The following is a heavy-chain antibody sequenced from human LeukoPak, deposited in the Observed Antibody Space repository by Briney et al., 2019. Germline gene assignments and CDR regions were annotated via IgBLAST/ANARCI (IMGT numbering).Heavy chain of an antibody. Sequence: GGSLRLSCAASGFTFSSYAMSWVRQAPGKGLEWVSAISGSGGSTYYADSVKGRFTNSRDNSKNTLYLQMNSLRAEDTAVYYCAKDRWNIVATIPDYWGQGTLVTVSS. D-gene: IGHD5-12*01. V-gene: IGHV3-23*01. CDR2: ISGSGGST. J-gene: IGHJ4*02. CDR3: AKDRWNIVATIPDY. CDR1: GFTFSSYA.